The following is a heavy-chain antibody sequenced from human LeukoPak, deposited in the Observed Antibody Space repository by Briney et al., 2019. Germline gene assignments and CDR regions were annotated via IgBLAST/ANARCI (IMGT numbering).Heavy chain of an antibody. V-gene: IGHV3-64D*09. CDR1: GFTFSSYA. Sequence: PGGPLRLSCSASGFTFSSYAMHWVRQAPGKGLEYVSGISSNGGRTDYADSVKGRFTISRDNSKNTLYLQMSSLRAEDTAVYYCVRGITMIAKLPLDYWGQGTLVTVSS. CDR2: ISSNGGRT. J-gene: IGHJ4*02. D-gene: IGHD3-22*01. CDR3: VRGITMIAKLPLDY.